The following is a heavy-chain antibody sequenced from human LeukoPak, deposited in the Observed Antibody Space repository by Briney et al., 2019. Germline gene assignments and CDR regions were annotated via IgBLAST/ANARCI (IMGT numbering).Heavy chain of an antibody. V-gene: IGHV1-46*01. Sequence: ASVKVSCKASGYTFTNFYIHWVRQAPGQGLEWMGIINPSGGSTSYAQKFQGRVTMTRDTSTSTVYMELSSLRSEDTAVYYCARDRGTTVVTPGFAFDIWGQGTMVTVSP. CDR1: GYTFTNFY. D-gene: IGHD4-23*01. J-gene: IGHJ3*02. CDR2: INPSGGST. CDR3: ARDRGTTVVTPGFAFDI.